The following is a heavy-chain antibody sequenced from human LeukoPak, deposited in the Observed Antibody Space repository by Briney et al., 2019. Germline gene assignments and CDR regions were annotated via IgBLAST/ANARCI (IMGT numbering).Heavy chain of an antibody. Sequence: GGSLRLSCAASGFTFSSYAMSWVRQAPGKGLEGVSAISGSGGSTYYADSVKGRFTISRDNPKNTLYLQMNSLRAEDTAVYYCAKLTYFEIDYWGQGTLVTVSS. D-gene: IGHD3-9*01. V-gene: IGHV3-23*01. CDR1: GFTFSSYA. CDR2: ISGSGGST. CDR3: AKLTYFEIDY. J-gene: IGHJ4*02.